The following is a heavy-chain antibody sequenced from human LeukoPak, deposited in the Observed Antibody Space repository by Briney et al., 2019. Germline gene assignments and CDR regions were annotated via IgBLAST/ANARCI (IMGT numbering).Heavy chain of an antibody. CDR2: IYDSGST. V-gene: IGHV4-30-4*01. CDR1: GASIRSGDYY. CDR3: ARDCSGGSCYGAFDI. D-gene: IGHD2-15*01. J-gene: IGHJ3*02. Sequence: ASETLSLTYTVSGASIRSGDYYWSWIRQPPGKGLKWIGYIYDSGSTYYNPSLKSRITISVDTSENRFSLKLSSVTATDTAVYYCARDCSGGSCYGAFDIWGQGTMVTVSS.